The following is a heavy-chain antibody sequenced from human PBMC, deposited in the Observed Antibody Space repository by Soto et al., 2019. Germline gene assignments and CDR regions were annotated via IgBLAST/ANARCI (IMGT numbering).Heavy chain of an antibody. V-gene: IGHV3-23*01. CDR3: AKGSIEYSASVDN. CDR1: GFSFSSYA. CDR2: ISARGGSS. J-gene: IGHJ4*02. Sequence: DVQLLESGGGLVQPGGSLRLSCAASGFSFSSYAMVWVRQAPGKGLEWVAVISARGGSSHFAESVKGRFTLSRDNSKKVLSLEMNSLRAEDTAIYFCAKGSIEYSASVDNWGQGTLVVVSS. D-gene: IGHD5-12*01.